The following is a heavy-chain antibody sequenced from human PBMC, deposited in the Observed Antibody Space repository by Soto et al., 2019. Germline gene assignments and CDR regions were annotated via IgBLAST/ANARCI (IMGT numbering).Heavy chain of an antibody. CDR2: IYYSGST. CDR1: GGSLSSYY. J-gene: IGHJ6*02. Sequence: SDTLSLTCTVSGGSLSSYYWSWIRQPPGKGREWIGYIYYSGSTYYTPSLKSRVTISVDTSKNQFSLKLSSVTAADTAVYYCARGGYGSGSFLYYYGMDVWGQGTTVT. V-gene: IGHV4-59*08. D-gene: IGHD3-10*01. CDR3: ARGGYGSGSFLYYYGMDV.